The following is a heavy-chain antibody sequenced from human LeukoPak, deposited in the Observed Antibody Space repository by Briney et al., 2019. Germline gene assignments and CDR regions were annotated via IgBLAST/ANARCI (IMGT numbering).Heavy chain of an antibody. Sequence: PGRSLRLSCAASGFTFDDYAMHWVRQAPGKGLEWVARISWNSVRVDYADSVKGRFTIARDNAKNSLYLQMNSLRAEDMALYYCVKGMSGSNDAFDIWGQGTMVTVSS. J-gene: IGHJ3*02. D-gene: IGHD1-26*01. V-gene: IGHV3-9*03. CDR3: VKGMSGSNDAFDI. CDR1: GFTFDDYA. CDR2: ISWNSVRV.